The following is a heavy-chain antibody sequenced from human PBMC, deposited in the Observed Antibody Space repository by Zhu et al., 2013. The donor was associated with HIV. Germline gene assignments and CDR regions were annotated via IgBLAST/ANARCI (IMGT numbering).Heavy chain of an antibody. CDR3: ARATPHPYYYDSSGYSDY. Sequence: SGTEVKKPGATVKVSCRASGYTFASYYLHWVRRAPGQGFEWLGEINPHSGGTTYAQGFQGRVTMTTDTSTSTAYMELRSLRSDDTAVYYCARATPHPYYYDSSGYSDYWGQGTLVTVSS. CDR2: INPHSGGT. J-gene: IGHJ4*02. V-gene: IGHV1-46*01. CDR1: GYTFASYY. D-gene: IGHD3-22*01.